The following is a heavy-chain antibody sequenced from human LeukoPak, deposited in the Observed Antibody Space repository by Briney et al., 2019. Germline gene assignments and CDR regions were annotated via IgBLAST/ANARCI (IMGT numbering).Heavy chain of an antibody. Sequence: GESLKISCKGSANTFTSYWIAWVRQMPGKGLEWMGIIYPGDSDTRYSPSFQGQVTISADESTSTAYLQWSLKASDTAMYYCARLEMATIGIDDYWGQGTLVTVSS. CDR2: IYPGDSDT. CDR3: ARLEMATIGIDDY. J-gene: IGHJ4*02. D-gene: IGHD5-24*01. CDR1: ANTFTSYW. V-gene: IGHV5-51*01.